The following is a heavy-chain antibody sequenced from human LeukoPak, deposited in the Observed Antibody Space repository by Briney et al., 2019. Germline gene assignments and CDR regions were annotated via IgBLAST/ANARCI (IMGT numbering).Heavy chain of an antibody. CDR2: ISSSGSII. CDR1: GFTPSSYE. V-gene: IGHV3-48*03. J-gene: IGHJ6*04. Sequence: GGSLRLSRAPSGFTPSSYEMNWVRPAPENGLEWVSYISSSGSIIYDADHVKGRLTISRDNAKNSRYLQMNSVRAEETAVYYCAELGITMIGGVWGKGTTVTISS. CDR3: AELGITMIGGV. D-gene: IGHD3-10*02.